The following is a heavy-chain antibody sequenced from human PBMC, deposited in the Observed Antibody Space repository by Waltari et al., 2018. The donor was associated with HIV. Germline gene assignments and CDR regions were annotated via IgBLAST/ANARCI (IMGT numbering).Heavy chain of an antibody. CDR1: GFTFGDHA. CDR3: IRDRVVAGTVY. V-gene: IGHV3-49*04. Sequence: EVQLVESGGGLVQPGRSLSLSCTASGFTFGDHAMSWVRQAPGKGLEWVGFIRSKAYGGTTEYAASVKGRFTISRDDSKSIAYLQMNSLKTEDTAVYYCIRDRVVAGTVYWGQGTLVTVSS. J-gene: IGHJ4*02. CDR2: IRSKAYGGTT. D-gene: IGHD6-19*01.